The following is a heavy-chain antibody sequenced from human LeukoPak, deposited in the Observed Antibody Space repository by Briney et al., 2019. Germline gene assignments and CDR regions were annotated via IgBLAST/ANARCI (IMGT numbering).Heavy chain of an antibody. CDR2: THPSGNT. CDR3: ARKAPKKGWFDP. J-gene: IGHJ5*02. CDR1: GASNNSFY. Sequence: SGTLSLSCTVSGASNNSFYWSWLRLPPGKGLEWIGYTHPSGNTNYSPSLKSRVTIAMDTSTSQFSLKLKSVTAADTAVYYCARKAPKKGWFDPWGQGTLVTVSS. V-gene: IGHV4-4*09.